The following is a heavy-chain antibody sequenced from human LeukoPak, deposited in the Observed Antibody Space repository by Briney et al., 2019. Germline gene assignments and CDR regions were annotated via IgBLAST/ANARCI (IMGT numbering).Heavy chain of an antibody. CDR1: GFTFSDYY. CDR3: ARDLSYSDY. V-gene: IGHV3-7*03. Sequence: GGSLRLSCAASGFTFSDYYMSWIRQAPGKGLEWVANIKQDGSEKYYVDSVKGRFTISRDNAKNSLYLQMNSLRAEDTAVYYCARDLSYSDYWGQGTLVTVSS. CDR2: IKQDGSEK. D-gene: IGHD2/OR15-2a*01. J-gene: IGHJ4*02.